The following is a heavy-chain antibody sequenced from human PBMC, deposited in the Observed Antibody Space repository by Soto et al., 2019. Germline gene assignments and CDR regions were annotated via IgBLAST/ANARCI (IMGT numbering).Heavy chain of an antibody. CDR3: ARESEDLTSNFDY. CDR1: GFTFTRYS. J-gene: IGHJ4*02. Sequence: PGGSLRLSCAASGFTFTRYSMNWVRQAPGKGLEWVSSISSTTNYIYYGDYMKGRFTISRDNAKNSLYLEMNSLRAEDTAVYYCARESEDLTSNFDYWGQGTLVTVSS. V-gene: IGHV3-21*06. CDR2: ISSTTNYI.